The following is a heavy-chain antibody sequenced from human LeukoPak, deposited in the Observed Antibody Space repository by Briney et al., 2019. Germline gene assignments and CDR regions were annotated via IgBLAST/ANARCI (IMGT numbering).Heavy chain of an antibody. Sequence: GASVKVSCKASGYTFTSYGISWVRQAPGQGLEWMGWINPNSGGTNYAQKFQGRVTMTRDTSISTAYMELSRLRSDDTAVYYCARDFPEQWLVWRGAFDIWGQGTMVTVSS. D-gene: IGHD6-19*01. CDR2: INPNSGGT. CDR3: ARDFPEQWLVWRGAFDI. J-gene: IGHJ3*02. V-gene: IGHV1-2*02. CDR1: GYTFTSYG.